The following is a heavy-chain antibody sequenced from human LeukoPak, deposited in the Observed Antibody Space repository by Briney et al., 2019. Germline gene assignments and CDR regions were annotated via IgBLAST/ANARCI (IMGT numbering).Heavy chain of an antibody. D-gene: IGHD6-13*01. V-gene: IGHV3-7*02. Sequence: GGSLRLSCAASGFTFSNYWMMWVRQAPGQWPEFLANIKPTGSETYYVDPVKGRFTISRDNAKNLLFLQMNSLRGEDTAVYYCGRFGYEAAVDLWGRGTLVTVSS. J-gene: IGHJ4*02. CDR1: GFTFSNYW. CDR2: IKPTGSET. CDR3: GRFGYEAAVDL.